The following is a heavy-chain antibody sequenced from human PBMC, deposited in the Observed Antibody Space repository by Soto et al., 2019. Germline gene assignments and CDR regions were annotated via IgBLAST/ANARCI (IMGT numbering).Heavy chain of an antibody. CDR3: ASDRGSGDNYFSGMDV. V-gene: IGHV3-30*04. CDR2: ISYDGRNK. Sequence: LRLSCATSGFSLKTYAMHWVRQAPGKGLEWVAVISYDGRNKYYVDSVKGRFTISRDNSKYTVYLQMNSLRGEDTAVYYCASDRGSGDNYFSGMDVWGQGSTVTVSS. CDR1: GFSLKTYA. D-gene: IGHD3-10*01. J-gene: IGHJ6*02.